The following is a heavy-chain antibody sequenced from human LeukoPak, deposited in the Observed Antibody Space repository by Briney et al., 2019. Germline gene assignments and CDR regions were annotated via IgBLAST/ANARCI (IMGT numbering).Heavy chain of an antibody. J-gene: IGHJ5*02. CDR1: GFTFSSYA. Sequence: PGGPLRLSCAASGFTFSSYAMSWVRQPPGKGVEGVSAISGSWGSTYYADSVKRRFPISRDNSQNTLYLQMNPLRAEDTPVYYCAKVANPYCDFGSGYTYWFDPWGQGTLVTVSS. CDR3: AKVANPYCDFGSGYTYWFDP. V-gene: IGHV3-23*01. D-gene: IGHD3-3*01. CDR2: ISGSWGST.